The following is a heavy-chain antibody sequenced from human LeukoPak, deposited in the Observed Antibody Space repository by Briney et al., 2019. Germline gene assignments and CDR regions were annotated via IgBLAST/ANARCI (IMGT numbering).Heavy chain of an antibody. Sequence: GGSLRLSCAASGFTLSSYGMHWVRQAPGKGLEWVAVIWYDGSNKYYADSVKGRFTIPRDNSKNTLYLQMNSLRAEDTALYYCAKGRYYITGASGYWGQGTLVTVSS. V-gene: IGHV3-33*06. CDR2: IWYDGSNK. J-gene: IGHJ4*02. CDR3: AKGRYYITGASGY. CDR1: GFTLSSYG. D-gene: IGHD1-20*01.